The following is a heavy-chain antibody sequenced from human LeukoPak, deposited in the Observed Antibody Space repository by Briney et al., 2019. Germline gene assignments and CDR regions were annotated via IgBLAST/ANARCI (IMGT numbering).Heavy chain of an antibody. CDR1: GYTFTSYY. CDR2: INPSGGST. D-gene: IGHD3-22*01. CDR3: ARDLYYYDSSGYPNYYYGMDV. J-gene: IGHJ6*02. V-gene: IGHV1-46*01. Sequence: ASVKVSCKASGYTFTSYYMHWVRQAPGQGLEWMGIINPSGGSTSYAQKFRGRVTMTRDTSTSTVYMELSSLRSEDTAVYYCARDLYYYDSSGYPNYYYGMDVWGQGTTVTVSS.